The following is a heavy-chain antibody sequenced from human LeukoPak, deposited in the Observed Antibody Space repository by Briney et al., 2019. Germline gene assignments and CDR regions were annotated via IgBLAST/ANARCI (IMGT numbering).Heavy chain of an antibody. CDR1: GFTFSSYA. D-gene: IGHD1-1*01. Sequence: GGSLRLSCAASGFTFSSYAMSWVRQAPGKGLEWVSAISGSGGSTYYAGSVKGRFTISRDNSKNTLYLQMNSLRAEDTAVYYCAKGSSSFVTGTTGFDYWGQGTLVTVSS. J-gene: IGHJ4*02. CDR2: ISGSGGST. CDR3: AKGSSSFVTGTTGFDY. V-gene: IGHV3-23*01.